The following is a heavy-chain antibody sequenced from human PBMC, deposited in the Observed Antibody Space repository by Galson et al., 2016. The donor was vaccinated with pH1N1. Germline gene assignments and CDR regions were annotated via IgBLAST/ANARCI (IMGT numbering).Heavy chain of an antibody. V-gene: IGHV3-23*01. CDR1: GFVGFTFSNYA. CDR3: AKFLGKSSSGLILAAAVFDV. Sequence: SLRLSCAASGFVGFTFSNYAMTWVRLAPGKGLECISAISGSSDSTYYADSVRGRFAISRDNSKNTLYLQINNLTAEDTALYFCAKFLGKSSSGLILAAAVFDVWGQGTLVTVSS. D-gene: IGHD2-2*01. J-gene: IGHJ4*02. CDR2: ISGSSDST.